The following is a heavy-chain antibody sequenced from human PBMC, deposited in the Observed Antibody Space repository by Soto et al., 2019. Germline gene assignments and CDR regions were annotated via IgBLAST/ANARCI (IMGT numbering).Heavy chain of an antibody. D-gene: IGHD5-18*01. CDR1: GGSISSSIYY. CDR3: ARLTVRGYSYGGYYFDY. CDR2: IYYSGST. Sequence: SETLSLTCTVSGGSISSSIYYWGWIRQPPGKGLEWIGSIYYSGSTYYNPSLKSRVTISVDTSKNQFSLKLSSVTAADTAVYYCARLTVRGYSYGGYYFDYWGQGTLVTVSS. V-gene: IGHV4-39*01. J-gene: IGHJ4*02.